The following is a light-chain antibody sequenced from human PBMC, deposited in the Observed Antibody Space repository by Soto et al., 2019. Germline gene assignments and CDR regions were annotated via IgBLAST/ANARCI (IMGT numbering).Light chain of an antibody. CDR2: DAS. Sequence: EIVLTQSPCTLSLSPGERATLSCRASQSVSRSSLAWYQQKPGQAPRLLIFDASSRATGIPDRFSGGGSGTDFTLTITRLEPEDFAVYHCQQYGSSPLTFGGGTKVDIK. CDR1: QSVSRSS. CDR3: QQYGSSPLT. J-gene: IGKJ4*01. V-gene: IGKV3-20*01.